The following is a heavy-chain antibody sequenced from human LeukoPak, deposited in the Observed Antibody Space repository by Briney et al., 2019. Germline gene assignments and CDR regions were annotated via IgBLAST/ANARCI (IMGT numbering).Heavy chain of an antibody. V-gene: IGHV3-33*01. Sequence: PGGSLRLSCAASGFTFSSYGMHWVRQAPGKGLEWVGVICYNGSNKYYADSVKGRFTISRDNSKDTLYLQMNSLRAEDTAVYYWARESEYYYDSSGYYPKGSDYWGQGTLVTVSS. D-gene: IGHD3-22*01. CDR1: GFTFSSYG. CDR3: ARESEYYYDSSGYYPKGSDY. J-gene: IGHJ4*02. CDR2: ICYNGSNK.